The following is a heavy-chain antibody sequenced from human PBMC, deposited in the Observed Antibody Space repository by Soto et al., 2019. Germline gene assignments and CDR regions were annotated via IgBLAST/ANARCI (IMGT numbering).Heavy chain of an antibody. CDR2: ISYSGST. Sequence: PSETLSLTCSVSGGSISPYYWTWIRQPPGQGLEWIGFISYSGSTSYNPSLKSRVTISVDTSKNQFSLKLSSVTAADTAVYYCARGESVVCDYWGQGTLVTVSS. CDR3: ARGESVVCDY. V-gene: IGHV4-59*01. J-gene: IGHJ4*02. CDR1: GGSISPYY.